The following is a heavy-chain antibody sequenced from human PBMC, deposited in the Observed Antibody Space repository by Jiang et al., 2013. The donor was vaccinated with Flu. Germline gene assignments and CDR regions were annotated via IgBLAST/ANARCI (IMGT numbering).Heavy chain of an antibody. CDR2: ISVYNGNT. Sequence: GAEVKKPGASVKVSCKASGYTFSSYGISWVRQAPGQGLEWMGWISVYNGNTKYAQKFQGRVTMTTDTSTSTAYMELRSLISDDTAVYYCARDYSSSWYGDYYYYGMDVWGQGTTVTVSS. D-gene: IGHD6-13*01. V-gene: IGHV1-18*01. CDR3: ARDYSSSWYGDYYYYGMDV. J-gene: IGHJ6*02. CDR1: GYTFSSYG.